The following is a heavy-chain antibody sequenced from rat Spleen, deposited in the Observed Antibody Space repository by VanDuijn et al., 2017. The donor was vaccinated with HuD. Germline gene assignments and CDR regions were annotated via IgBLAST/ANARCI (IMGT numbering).Heavy chain of an antibody. J-gene: IGHJ4*01. CDR1: GFTFSSFP. CDR3: ARHHYDGYYHGPVLGIMDA. Sequence: EVHLVESGGGLVPPGRSLKLSCAASGFTFSSFPMAWVRQAPKKGLEWVASISSGGGGIYYLDSVKGRFTISRDNAKSTLYLQMDSLRSEDTASYYCARHHYDGYYHGPVLGIMDAWGQGASVTVSS. CDR2: ISSGGGGI. V-gene: IGHV5-25*01. D-gene: IGHD1-12*03.